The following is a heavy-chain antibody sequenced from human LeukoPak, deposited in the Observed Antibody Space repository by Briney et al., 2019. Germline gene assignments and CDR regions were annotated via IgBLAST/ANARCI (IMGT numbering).Heavy chain of an antibody. Sequence: GGSLRLSCAASGFTFSNYAMHWVRQAPDKGLEWVAFMSYDGSNRDYADSVRGRFTISRDNSKSTLYLQMNSLRADDTALYFCAKDRLTLWFGELTYYFDSWGQGTLVTVSS. D-gene: IGHD3-10*01. CDR3: AKDRLTLWFGELTYYFDS. V-gene: IGHV3-30*18. CDR1: GFTFSNYA. CDR2: MSYDGSNR. J-gene: IGHJ4*02.